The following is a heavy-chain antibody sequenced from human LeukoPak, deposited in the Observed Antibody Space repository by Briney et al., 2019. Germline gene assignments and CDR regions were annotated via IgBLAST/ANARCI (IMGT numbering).Heavy chain of an antibody. V-gene: IGHV4-61*02. CDR1: GGSISSGSYY. CDR2: IYTSGST. Sequence: PSQTLSLTCTVSGGSISSGSYYWSWIRQPAGKGLEWIGRIYTSGSTNYNPSLKSRVPISVDTSKNQFSLKLSSVTAADTAVYYCARDVTIFGVERYNWFDPWGQGTLVTVSS. CDR3: ARDVTIFGVERYNWFDP. J-gene: IGHJ5*02. D-gene: IGHD3-3*01.